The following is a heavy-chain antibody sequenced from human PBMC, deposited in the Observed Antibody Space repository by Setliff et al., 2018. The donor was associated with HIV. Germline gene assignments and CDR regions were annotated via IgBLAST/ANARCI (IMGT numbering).Heavy chain of an antibody. V-gene: IGHV3-48*01. CDR2: ISSSSSTI. J-gene: IGHJ5*02. CDR1: GFTFSSYS. Sequence: PGGSLRLSCAASGFTFSSYSMNWVRQAPGKGLEWVSYISSSSSTIYYADSVKGRFTISRDNAKNSLYLQMNSLRAEDTAVYYCARDRGYDSASWFDPWGQGTLVTVSS. D-gene: IGHD3-10*01. CDR3: ARDRGYDSASWFDP.